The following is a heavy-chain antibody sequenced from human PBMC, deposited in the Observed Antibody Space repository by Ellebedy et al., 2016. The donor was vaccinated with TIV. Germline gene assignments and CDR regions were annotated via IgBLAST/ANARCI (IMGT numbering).Heavy chain of an antibody. Sequence: GGSLRLSXAASGFTFSAYSMNWVRQAPGKGLEWVAFIRSSTNSISYADSVKGRFTISRDDAENSLYLQMNSLRDEDTAVYYCARYSHNWFDPWGQGTLVTVSS. D-gene: IGHD5-18*01. V-gene: IGHV3-48*02. CDR2: IRSSTNSI. CDR1: GFTFSAYS. CDR3: ARYSHNWFDP. J-gene: IGHJ5*02.